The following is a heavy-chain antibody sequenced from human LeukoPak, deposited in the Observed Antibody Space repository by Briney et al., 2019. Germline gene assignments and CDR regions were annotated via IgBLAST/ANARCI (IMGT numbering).Heavy chain of an antibody. CDR1: GYTFAGYY. Sequence: ASVKVSCKASGYTFAGYYMHWVRQAPGQGLEWMGWINPNSGDTNYAQKFQGRVTMTRDTSISTAYMELSRLRSDDTAVYYCARDQPTIVAFDYWGQGTLVTVSS. V-gene: IGHV1-2*02. D-gene: IGHD5-12*01. CDR3: ARDQPTIVAFDY. J-gene: IGHJ4*02. CDR2: INPNSGDT.